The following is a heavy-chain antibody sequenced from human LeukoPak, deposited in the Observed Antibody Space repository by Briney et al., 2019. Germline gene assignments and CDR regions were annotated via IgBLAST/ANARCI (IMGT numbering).Heavy chain of an antibody. CDR1: GGSISSSSYY. CDR3: ARDTGAAHYYYYGMDV. CDR2: IYYSGST. Sequence: SETLSLTCTVSGGSISSSSYYWGWIRQPPGKGLEWIGYIYYSGSTNYNPSLKSRVTISVDTSKNQFSLKLRSVTAADTAVYYCARDTGAAHYYYYGMDVWGQGTTVTVSS. J-gene: IGHJ6*02. D-gene: IGHD6-19*01. V-gene: IGHV4-61*01.